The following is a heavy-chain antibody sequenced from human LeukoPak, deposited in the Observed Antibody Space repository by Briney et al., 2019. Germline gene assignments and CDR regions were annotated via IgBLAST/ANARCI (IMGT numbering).Heavy chain of an antibody. J-gene: IGHJ5*02. V-gene: IGHV3-21*01. D-gene: IGHD3-9*01. Sequence: LGGSLRLSCAASGFTFSSYSMNWVRQAPGKGLEWVSSISSSSSYIYYADSVKGRFTISRDNAKNPLYLQMNSLRAEDTAVYYCASPYYDILTGYGHSPWGQGTLVTVSS. CDR3: ASPYYDILTGYGHSP. CDR1: GFTFSSYS. CDR2: ISSSSSYI.